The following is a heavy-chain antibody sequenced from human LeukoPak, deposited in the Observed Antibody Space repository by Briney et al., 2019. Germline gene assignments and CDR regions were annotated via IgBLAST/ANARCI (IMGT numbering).Heavy chain of an antibody. D-gene: IGHD5-18*01. V-gene: IGHV3-30*18. Sequence: PGGSLRLSCAASGFTFSSYGMHWVRQAPGKGLEWVAVISYDGSNKYYADSVKGRFTISRDNSKNTLYLQMNSLRAEDTAVYYCAKGDQLWLGSYYYYGMDVWGQGTTVTVSS. J-gene: IGHJ6*02. CDR2: ISYDGSNK. CDR3: AKGDQLWLGSYYYYGMDV. CDR1: GFTFSSYG.